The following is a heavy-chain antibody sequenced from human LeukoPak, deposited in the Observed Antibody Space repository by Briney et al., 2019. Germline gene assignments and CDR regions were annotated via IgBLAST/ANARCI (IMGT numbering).Heavy chain of an antibody. V-gene: IGHV4-59*08. Sequence: PSETLSLTCTVSGGXISSYYCSWIRQPPGKGLEWIGYIYYSGSTNYNPSLKSRVTISVDTSKNQFSLKLSSVTAADTAVYYCARLHRLQLWLKSGWSDAFDIWGQGTMVTVSS. CDR3: ARLHRLQLWLKSGWSDAFDI. CDR1: GGXISSYY. J-gene: IGHJ3*02. D-gene: IGHD5-18*01. CDR2: IYYSGST.